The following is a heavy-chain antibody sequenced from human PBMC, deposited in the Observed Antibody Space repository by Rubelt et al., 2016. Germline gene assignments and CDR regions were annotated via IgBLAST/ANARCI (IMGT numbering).Heavy chain of an antibody. D-gene: IGHD6-13*01. J-gene: IGHJ4*02. V-gene: IGHV3-48*04. Sequence: VRQAPGKGLEWVSYIRSRSSTIYYADSVKGRFTISRDNAKNSLYLQMNSLRAEDTAVYYCARGTQPLGIAAAAAAFDYWGQGTLVTVSS. CDR3: ARGTQPLGIAAAAAAFDY. CDR2: IRSRSSTI.